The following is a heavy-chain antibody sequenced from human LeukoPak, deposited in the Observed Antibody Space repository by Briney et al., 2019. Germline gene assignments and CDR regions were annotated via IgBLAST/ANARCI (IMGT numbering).Heavy chain of an antibody. J-gene: IGHJ4*02. V-gene: IGHV1-18*04. CDR3: ARGGIYCSGGSCYAEPLPLDY. CDR2: ISAYNGNT. CDR1: GYTFTSYG. Sequence: ASVKVSCKASGYTFTSYGISWVRQAPGQGLEWMGWISAYNGNTNYAQKLQGRVTMTTDTSTSTAHMELRSLRSDDTAVYYCARGGIYCSGGSCYAEPLPLDYWGQGTLVTVSS. D-gene: IGHD2-15*01.